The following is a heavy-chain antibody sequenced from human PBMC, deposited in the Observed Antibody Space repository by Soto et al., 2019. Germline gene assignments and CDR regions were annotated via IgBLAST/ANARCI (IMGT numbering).Heavy chain of an antibody. Sequence: SETLSLTCTVSGGSISSGGYYWSWIRQHPGKGLEWIGYIYYSGSTYYNPSLKSRVTISVDTSKNQFSLKLSSVTAADTAVYYCAREDIAAAGTFDPWGQGTLVTVSS. CDR3: AREDIAAAGTFDP. CDR1: GGSISSGGYY. CDR2: IYYSGST. J-gene: IGHJ5*02. D-gene: IGHD6-13*01. V-gene: IGHV4-31*02.